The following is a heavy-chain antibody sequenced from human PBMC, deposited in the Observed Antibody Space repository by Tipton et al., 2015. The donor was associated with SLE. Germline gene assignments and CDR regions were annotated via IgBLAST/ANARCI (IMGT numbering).Heavy chain of an antibody. V-gene: IGHV4-59*11. CDR3: ARDAGLVGTGATPLGY. CDR2: VPFSGTT. J-gene: IGHJ4*02. Sequence: GLVKPSETLSVTCSVSGVPIDNHYWTWIRQPPGGGLECIGYVPFSGTTRYNPSLKSRVTLSVDTSKNQFSLNVTSMTAADTAVYYCARDAGLVGTGATPLGYWGRGTLVSVSS. CDR1: GVPIDNHY. D-gene: IGHD5-24*01.